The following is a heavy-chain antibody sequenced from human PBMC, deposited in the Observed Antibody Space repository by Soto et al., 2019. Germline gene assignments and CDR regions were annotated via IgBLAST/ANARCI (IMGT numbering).Heavy chain of an antibody. CDR3: SRQFSHSANGPDY. CDR2: INPKTGGT. J-gene: IGHJ4*02. Sequence: ASVKVSCKASGYTLTGSYIHWVRQAPGKGLEWMGWINPKTGGTNYAQKFQGRVTLTRDTSINTASMELTRLRSDDTAVSFCSRQFSHSANGPDYWGQGPLVTVSS. CDR1: GYTLTGSY. D-gene: IGHD2-8*01. V-gene: IGHV1-2*02.